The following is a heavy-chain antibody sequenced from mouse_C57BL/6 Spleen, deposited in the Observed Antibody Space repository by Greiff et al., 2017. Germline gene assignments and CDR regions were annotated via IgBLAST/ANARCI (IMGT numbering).Heavy chain of an antibody. CDR1: GYTFTSYW. CDR3: ARGGSNGYYFDY. V-gene: IGHV1-59*01. Sequence: QVHVKQSGAELVRPGTSVKLSCKASGYTFTSYWMHWVKQRPGQGLEWIGVIDPSDSYTNYNQKFKGKATLTVDTSSSTAYMQLSSLTSEDSAVYYCARGGSNGYYFDYWGQGTTLTVSS. J-gene: IGHJ2*01. CDR2: IDPSDSYT. D-gene: IGHD2-2*01.